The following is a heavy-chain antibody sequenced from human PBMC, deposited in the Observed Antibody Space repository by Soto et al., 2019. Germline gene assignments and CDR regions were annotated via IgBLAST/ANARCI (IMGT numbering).Heavy chain of an antibody. D-gene: IGHD6-19*01. J-gene: IGHJ5*02. CDR1: GGTFSSYA. CDR3: ARQYSSGWEGGWFDP. CDR2: ISAYNGNT. Sequence: GASVKVSCKASGGTFSSYAISWVRQAPGQGLEWMGWISAYNGNTNYAQKLQGRVTMTTDTSTSTAYMELRSLRSDDTAVYYCARQYSSGWEGGWFDPWGQGTLVTVSS. V-gene: IGHV1-18*01.